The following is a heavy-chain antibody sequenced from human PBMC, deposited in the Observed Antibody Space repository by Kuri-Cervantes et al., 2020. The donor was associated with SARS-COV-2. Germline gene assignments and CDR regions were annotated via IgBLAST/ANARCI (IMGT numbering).Heavy chain of an antibody. CDR2: INPNSGGT. CDR1: GYTFTGYY. CDR3: ARGRYSSSYWFDP. Sequence: ASVKVSCKASGYTFTGYYMHWVRQAPGQGLGWMGWINPNSGGTNYAQKFQGRVTITRNTSISTAYMELSSLRSEDTAVYYCARGRYSSSYWFDPWGQGTLVTVSS. V-gene: IGHV1-2*02. D-gene: IGHD6-6*01. J-gene: IGHJ5*02.